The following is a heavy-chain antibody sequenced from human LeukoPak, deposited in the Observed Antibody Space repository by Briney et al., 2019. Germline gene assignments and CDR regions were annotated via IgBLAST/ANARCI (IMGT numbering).Heavy chain of an antibody. CDR2: VNPGGDST. V-gene: IGHV1-46*01. CDR3: ARDFSSVTGFDY. D-gene: IGHD2-21*02. J-gene: IGHJ4*02. CDR1: GGTFSSYA. Sequence: ASVKVSCKASGGTFSSYAISWLRQAPGQGLEWMGIVNPGGDSTNYAQDFQGRLTLTGDTSTSTVYMELSSLRSEDTAVYYCARDFSSVTGFDYWGQGTLVTVSS.